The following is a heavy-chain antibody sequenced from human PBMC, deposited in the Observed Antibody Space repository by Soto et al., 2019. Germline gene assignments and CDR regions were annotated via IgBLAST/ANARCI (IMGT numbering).Heavy chain of an antibody. J-gene: IGHJ3*02. CDR2: IYYSGST. CDR3: ARDTVEYSGSFGAFDI. CDR1: GGSISSYY. D-gene: IGHD6-6*01. Sequence: LSLTCTVSGGSISSYYWSWIRQPPGKGLEWIGYIYYSGSTNYNPSLKSRVTISVDTSKNQFSLKLSSVTAADTAVYYCARDTVEYSGSFGAFDIWGQGTMVTVSS. V-gene: IGHV4-59*01.